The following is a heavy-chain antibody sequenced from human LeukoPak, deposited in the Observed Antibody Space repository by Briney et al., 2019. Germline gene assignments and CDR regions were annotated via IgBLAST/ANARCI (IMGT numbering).Heavy chain of an antibody. D-gene: IGHD4-11*01. J-gene: IGHJ4*02. Sequence: SETLSLTCAVYGGSFSGYYWSWIRQPPGKGPEWIGEINHSGSTNYNPSLKSRVTISVDTSKNQFSLKLSSVTAADTAVYYCARGASTVTTDYFDYWGQGTLVTVSS. CDR1: GGSFSGYY. CDR3: ARGASTVTTDYFDY. CDR2: INHSGST. V-gene: IGHV4-34*01.